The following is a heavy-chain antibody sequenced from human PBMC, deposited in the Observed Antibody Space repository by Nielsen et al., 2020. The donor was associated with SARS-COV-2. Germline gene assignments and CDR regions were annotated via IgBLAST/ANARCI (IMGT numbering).Heavy chain of an antibody. J-gene: IGHJ4*02. Sequence: SETLSLTCTVSGGSISSGGYYWSWIRQHPGKGLEWIGYIYYSGSTNYSPSLKSRLTISVDTSRNQFSLNLRSVTAADTAVYYCARSAAYYDFWSGYSLDSWGQGTLVTVSS. D-gene: IGHD3-3*01. V-gene: IGHV4-31*03. CDR3: ARSAAYYDFWSGYSLDS. CDR1: GGSISSGGYY. CDR2: IYYSGST.